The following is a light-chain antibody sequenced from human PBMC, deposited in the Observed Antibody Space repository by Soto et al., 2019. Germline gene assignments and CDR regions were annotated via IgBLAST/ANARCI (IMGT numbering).Light chain of an antibody. CDR1: QSISLF. J-gene: IGKJ1*01. CDR2: AAS. Sequence: DIQMTQSPSSLSASVGDTVTITCRASQSISLFLNWYQQKLGKAPKLLIYAASSLQSGVPSRFTGNGSGTDFTLTISSLQPEDFATYYCHQTDSIPETFGQGTKVEIK. CDR3: HQTDSIPET. V-gene: IGKV1-39*01.